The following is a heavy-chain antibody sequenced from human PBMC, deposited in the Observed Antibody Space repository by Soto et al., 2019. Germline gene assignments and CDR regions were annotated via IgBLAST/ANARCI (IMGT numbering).Heavy chain of an antibody. Sequence: PSETLSLTCTVSGGSISSYYWSWIRQPPGKGLEWIGYIYYSGSTNYNPSLKSRVTISVDTSKNQFSLKLSSVTAADTAVYYCARHNYYASSGSDYWGQGTLVTVS. J-gene: IGHJ4*02. CDR3: ARHNYYASSGSDY. CDR1: GGSISSYY. D-gene: IGHD3-22*01. CDR2: IYYSGST. V-gene: IGHV4-59*08.